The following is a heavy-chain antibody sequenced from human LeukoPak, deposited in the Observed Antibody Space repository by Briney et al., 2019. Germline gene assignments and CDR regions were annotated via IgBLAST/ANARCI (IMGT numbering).Heavy chain of an antibody. J-gene: IGHJ4*02. CDR1: GGSISSSTYY. D-gene: IGHD6-13*01. Sequence: PSETLSLTCTVSGGSISSSTYYWGWIRQPPGKGLDWIGSISYSGSTYYNPSLKSRVTISVDTSKNQFSLKLSSVTAADTAVYYCARDPRMWAAAGTGRFDYWGQGTLVTVSS. V-gene: IGHV4-39*02. CDR2: ISYSGST. CDR3: ARDPRMWAAAGTGRFDY.